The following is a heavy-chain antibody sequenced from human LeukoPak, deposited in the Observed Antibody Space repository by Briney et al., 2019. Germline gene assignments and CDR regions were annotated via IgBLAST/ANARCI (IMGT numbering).Heavy chain of an antibody. CDR1: GGSVSSGSYY. J-gene: IGHJ4*02. V-gene: IGHV4-39*01. Sequence: SETLSLTCTVSGGSVSSGSYYWSWIRQPPGKGLEWIGSIYYSGSTYYNPSLKSRVTISVDTSKNQFSLKLSSVTAADTAVYYCARAYYYDSSGYMYYFDYWGQGTLVTVSS. CDR3: ARAYYYDSSGYMYYFDY. CDR2: IYYSGST. D-gene: IGHD3-22*01.